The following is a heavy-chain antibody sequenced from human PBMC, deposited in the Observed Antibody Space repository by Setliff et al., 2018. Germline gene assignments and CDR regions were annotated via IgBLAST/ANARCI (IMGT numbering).Heavy chain of an antibody. J-gene: IGHJ4*02. Sequence: SETLSLTCSVSGASITSGGFYWTWIRQPAGKGLEWIGHISPSGSTTYNPSVKSRVTISLDTSKNHFSLKLDSVTAADTALYYCARLVDTPTVPQDYFDFWGQGTLVTVSS. CDR2: ISPSGST. CDR1: GASITSGGFY. CDR3: ARLVDTPTVPQDYFDF. V-gene: IGHV4-61*09. D-gene: IGHD5-18*01.